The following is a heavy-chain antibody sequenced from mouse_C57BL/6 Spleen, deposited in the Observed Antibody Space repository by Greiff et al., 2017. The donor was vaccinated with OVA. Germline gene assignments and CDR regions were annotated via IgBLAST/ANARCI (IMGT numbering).Heavy chain of an antibody. V-gene: IGHV1-15*01. D-gene: IGHD1-1*01. J-gene: IGHJ2*01. CDR3: TQGVITTVVATGGY. CDR1: GYTFTDYE. Sequence: VQLQQSGAELVRPGASVTLSCKASGYTFTDYEMHWVKQTPVHGLEWIGAIDPETGGTAYNQKFKGKAILTVDKSSSTAYMELRSLTSEDSAVYYCTQGVITTVVATGGYWGQGTTLTVSS. CDR2: IDPETGGT.